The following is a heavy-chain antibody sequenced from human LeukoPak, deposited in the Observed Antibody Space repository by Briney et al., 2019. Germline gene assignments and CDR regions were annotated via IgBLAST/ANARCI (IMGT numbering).Heavy chain of an antibody. V-gene: IGHV5-51*01. CDR1: GYSFTSYW. J-gene: IGHJ1*01. CDR2: IYPGDSET. CDR3: AKDGGRCDFQH. Sequence: GESLKISCKGSGYSFTSYWIGWVRQMPEKGLEWIGIIYPGDSETRCSPSFQGQVTISADKSFSTAYLQWSSLKASDTAMYYCAKDGGRCDFQHWGQGTLVTVSS. D-gene: IGHD5-24*01.